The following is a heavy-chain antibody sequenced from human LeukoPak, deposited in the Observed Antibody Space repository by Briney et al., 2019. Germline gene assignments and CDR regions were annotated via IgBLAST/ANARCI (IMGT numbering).Heavy chain of an antibody. CDR3: ARDRSFSSSGYYYADAFDI. J-gene: IGHJ3*02. CDR1: GFTFSSYW. CDR2: IKQDGSEK. D-gene: IGHD3-22*01. Sequence: SGGSLRLSCAASGFTFSSYWMSWVRQAPGKGLEWVANIKQDGSEKYYVDSVKGRFTISRDNAKNSLYLQMNSLRAEDTAVYYCARDRSFSSSGYYYADAFDIWGQGTMVTVSS. V-gene: IGHV3-7*01.